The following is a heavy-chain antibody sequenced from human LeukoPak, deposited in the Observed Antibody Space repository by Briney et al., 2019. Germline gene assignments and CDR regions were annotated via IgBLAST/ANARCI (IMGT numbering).Heavy chain of an antibody. CDR2: INHSGST. D-gene: IGHD1-26*01. V-gene: IGHV4-34*01. CDR3: ARAWVPYFDY. Sequence: PSETLSLTCAVYGGSFSGYYWSWIRRPPGKGLEWIGEINHSGSTNYNPSLKSRVTISVDTSKNQFSLKLSSVTAADTAVYYCARAWVPYFDYWGQGTLVTVSS. J-gene: IGHJ4*02. CDR1: GGSFSGYY.